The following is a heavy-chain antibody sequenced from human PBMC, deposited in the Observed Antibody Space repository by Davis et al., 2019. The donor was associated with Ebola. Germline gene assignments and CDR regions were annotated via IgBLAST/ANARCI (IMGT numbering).Heavy chain of an antibody. Sequence: ASVKVSCTASGFTFTDYYMHWVRQAPGQGLEWMGWIKLNSGGTNYAQRFQDRVTMTRDTSISTAYMELSSLTSDDTAVYYCAKDLSGDNILCPDYWGQGTLVTVSS. CDR2: IKLNSGGT. V-gene: IGHV1-2*02. D-gene: IGHD1-26*01. CDR1: GFTFTDYY. CDR3: AKDLSGDNILCPDY. J-gene: IGHJ4*02.